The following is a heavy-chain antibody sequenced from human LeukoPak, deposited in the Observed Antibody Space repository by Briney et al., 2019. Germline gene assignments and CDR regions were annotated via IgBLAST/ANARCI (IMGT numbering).Heavy chain of an antibody. CDR2: MNPNSGNT. D-gene: IGHD2-15*01. CDR1: GYTFTSYD. Sequence: GASVKVSCKASGYTFTSYDINWVRQATGQGLEWMGWMNPNSGNTGYAQKFQGRVTITRNTSISTAYMELSSLRSEDTAVYYCARAGEYCSGGSCYAFMFDPWGQGTLVTVSS. J-gene: IGHJ5*02. CDR3: ARAGEYCSGGSCYAFMFDP. V-gene: IGHV1-8*03.